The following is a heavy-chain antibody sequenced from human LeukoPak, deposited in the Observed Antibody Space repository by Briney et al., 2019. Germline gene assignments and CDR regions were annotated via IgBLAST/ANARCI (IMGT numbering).Heavy chain of an antibody. J-gene: IGHJ4*02. V-gene: IGHV3-23*01. CDR1: GFTFSSYA. Sequence: GGSLRLSCAASGFTFSSYAMSWVRQAPGKGLEWVSGINGSGRGTNTYYADSVKGRFTISRDNSKNTLYLQMNSLRAEDTAVYYCAKAGSIKFDFWGQGTLVTVSS. CDR2: INGSGRGTNT. CDR3: AKAGSIKFDF. D-gene: IGHD1-26*01.